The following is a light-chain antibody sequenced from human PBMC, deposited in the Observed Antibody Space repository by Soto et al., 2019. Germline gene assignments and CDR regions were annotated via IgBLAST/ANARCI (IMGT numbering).Light chain of an antibody. J-gene: IGKJ1*01. Sequence: EIVLAQSPGTLSLSPGERVTLSCRASQSVSSSYLAWYQQKPGQAPRLLLYGASRRATGIPERFSGSGSGTDFTLTISRLEPEDFGVYYCQQHGSSPRTFGQGTKVEIK. CDR3: QQHGSSPRT. CDR1: QSVSSSY. CDR2: GAS. V-gene: IGKV3-20*01.